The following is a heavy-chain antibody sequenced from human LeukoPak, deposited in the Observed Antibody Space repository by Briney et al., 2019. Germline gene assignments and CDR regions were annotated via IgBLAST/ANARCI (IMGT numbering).Heavy chain of an antibody. Sequence: GGSLRLSCTVSGLTFTRQWMHWVRQAPGKGLMWVSHISTDGTTTTYADSVKGRFTISRDNAKNTLYLQMNSLGAEDTAVYYCATDPNGVGPDYWGQGTLVTVSS. CDR2: ISTDGTTT. CDR1: GLTFTRQW. D-gene: IGHD2-8*01. V-gene: IGHV3-74*01. CDR3: ATDPNGVGPDY. J-gene: IGHJ4*02.